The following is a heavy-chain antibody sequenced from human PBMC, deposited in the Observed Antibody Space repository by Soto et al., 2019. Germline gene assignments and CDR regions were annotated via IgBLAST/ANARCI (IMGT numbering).Heavy chain of an antibody. CDR1: WGSIRSGDYY. Sequence: ASETLSPTCTVSWGSIRSGDYYWSWIRPPPGKGLEWIGYIYYSGSTYYNPSLKSRVTISVDTSKNQFSLKLSSVTAADTAVYYCARVADIVLVPAATALLDPWGQGTLVTVSS. CDR2: IYYSGST. D-gene: IGHD2-2*01. CDR3: ARVADIVLVPAATALLDP. J-gene: IGHJ5*02. V-gene: IGHV4-30-4*01.